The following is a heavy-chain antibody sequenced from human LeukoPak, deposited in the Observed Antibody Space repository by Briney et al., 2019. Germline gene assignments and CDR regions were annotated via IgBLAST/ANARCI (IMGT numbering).Heavy chain of an antibody. CDR3: ARDWVRVVVPAAIAYYYGMDV. Sequence: GGSLRLSCAASGFTFSSYWMNWARQAPGKGLEWVASINHNGNVNYYVDSVKGRFTISRDNSKNTLYLQMNSLRAEDTAVYYCARDWVRVVVPAAIAYYYGMDVWGQGTTVTVSS. J-gene: IGHJ6*02. D-gene: IGHD2-2*01. CDR1: GFTFSSYW. CDR2: INHNGNVN. V-gene: IGHV3-7*01.